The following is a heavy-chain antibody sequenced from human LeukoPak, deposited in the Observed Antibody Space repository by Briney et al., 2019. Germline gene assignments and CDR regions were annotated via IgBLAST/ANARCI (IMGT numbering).Heavy chain of an antibody. CDR3: ARGGIHFDY. J-gene: IGHJ4*02. D-gene: IGHD5-18*01. CDR1: GFTFSSHE. CDR2: IYNSGSTI. V-gene: IGHV3-48*03. Sequence: PGGSLRLSCAASGFTFSSHEMNWVRQAPGQGLEWVSYIYNSGSTISYADSVKGRVTISRGNAKNSLYLQMNSLRGEDTAVYYCARGGIHFDYWGQGTLVTVSS.